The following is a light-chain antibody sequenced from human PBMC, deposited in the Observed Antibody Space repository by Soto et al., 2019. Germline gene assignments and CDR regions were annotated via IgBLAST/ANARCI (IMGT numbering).Light chain of an antibody. Sequence: EKVMTQSPATLSMSPGERATLSRRASQSVSSYLAWYQQKPGQAPRLLIYGASTRATGIPARFSGSGSGTEFTLTISSLQSEDFAVYYCQQYNNWPSWTFGQGTKVEIK. CDR3: QQYNNWPSWT. CDR1: QSVSSY. CDR2: GAS. V-gene: IGKV3-15*01. J-gene: IGKJ1*01.